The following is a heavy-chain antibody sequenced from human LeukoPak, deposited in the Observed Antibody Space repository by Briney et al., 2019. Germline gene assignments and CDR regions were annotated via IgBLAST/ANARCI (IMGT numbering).Heavy chain of an antibody. D-gene: IGHD2-21*01. J-gene: IGHJ4*02. Sequence: ASVKVSCKASGYTFTTNGISWVRQAPGQGLEWMGWISAYSGNTIYAQKLQGRVAMTTDTSTTTAYMELRSLRSDDTAVYYCARDRDYSPDYWGQGTLVTVPS. CDR2: ISAYSGNT. V-gene: IGHV1-18*01. CDR1: GYTFTTNG. CDR3: ARDRDYSPDY.